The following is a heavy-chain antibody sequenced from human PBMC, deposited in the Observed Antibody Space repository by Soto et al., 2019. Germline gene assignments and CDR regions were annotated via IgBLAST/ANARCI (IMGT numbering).Heavy chain of an antibody. CDR2: TWYDGSEK. CDR1: GFPFSSYG. CDR3: ARVRSVVTPYGMDV. V-gene: IGHV3-33*01. D-gene: IGHD3-22*01. J-gene: IGHJ6*02. Sequence: GWSLRLSCAASGFPFSSYGMSWVRQAPGKGLEWVAMTWYDGSEKYYADSVKGRFTISRDNPKNTLYLQMNSLRAEDTAVYYCARVRSVVTPYGMDVWGQGTTVTVSS.